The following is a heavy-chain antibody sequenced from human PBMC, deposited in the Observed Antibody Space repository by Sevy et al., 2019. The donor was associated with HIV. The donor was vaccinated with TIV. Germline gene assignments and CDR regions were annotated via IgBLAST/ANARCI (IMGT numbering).Heavy chain of an antibody. V-gene: IGHV1-24*01. CDR3: ATDIVVGRDY. CDR2: FHEDGET. CDR1: GYTLTELS. D-gene: IGHD2-2*01. Sequence: ASVKVSCKVFGYTLTELSMHWVRQAPGKGLEWMGGFHEDGETMFAQKFQDRLTMTEDTSTDTGYMELSSLRSEDTAVYYCATDIVVGRDYWGQGTLVTVSS. J-gene: IGHJ4*02.